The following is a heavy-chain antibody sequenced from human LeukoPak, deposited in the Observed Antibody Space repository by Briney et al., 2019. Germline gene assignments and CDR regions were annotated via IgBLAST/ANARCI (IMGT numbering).Heavy chain of an antibody. CDR3: AKGGSWLPMDV. D-gene: IGHD6-13*01. V-gene: IGHV3-23*01. CDR1: GFTFSSYG. J-gene: IGHJ6*02. Sequence: GGSLRLSRVASGFTFSSYGMSWGRQDPGKGLEWVSAIGSSGDTTYYADSVKGRFTISRDNSKNTLYLQLNSLRADDTAVYYCAKGGSWLPMDVWGQGTTVTVSS. CDR2: IGSSGDTT.